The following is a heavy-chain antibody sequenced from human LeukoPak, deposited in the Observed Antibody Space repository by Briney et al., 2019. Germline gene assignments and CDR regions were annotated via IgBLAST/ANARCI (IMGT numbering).Heavy chain of an antibody. Sequence: SETLSLTCAVYGGSFSGYYWSWIRQPPGKGLEWIGEINHSGSTNYNPSLKSRVTISVDTSKNQFSLKLSSVTAADTAVYYCARGLSDAFDIWGQGTMVTVSS. D-gene: IGHD3-16*01. J-gene: IGHJ3*02. CDR1: GGSFSGYY. CDR3: ARGLSDAFDI. CDR2: INHSGST. V-gene: IGHV4-34*01.